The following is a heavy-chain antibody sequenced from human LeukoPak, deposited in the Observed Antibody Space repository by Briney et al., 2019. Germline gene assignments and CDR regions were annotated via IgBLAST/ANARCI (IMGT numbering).Heavy chain of an antibody. CDR3: ARRGFFDY. CDR2: ISESGNT. Sequence: SETLSLTCTVSGASISDYFWSWIRQPPGKGLEWIGGISESGNTNYNPALKSRVTMSADTSRNQFSLNLNSVTAADTAVYFCARRGFFDYWGQGALVTVSS. V-gene: IGHV4-59*08. D-gene: IGHD3-3*01. CDR1: GASISDYF. J-gene: IGHJ4*02.